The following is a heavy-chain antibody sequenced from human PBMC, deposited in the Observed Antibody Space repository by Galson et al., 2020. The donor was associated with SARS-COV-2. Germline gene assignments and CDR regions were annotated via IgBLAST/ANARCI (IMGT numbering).Heavy chain of an antibody. V-gene: IGHV3-23*01. Sequence: GESLRLSCAVSGFTFSSYPVTWVRQAPGKGLDLVSAITASGDVTYYADSVKGRFTTSRDNSKNTVYLQMNSLRADDSTVDYCARGYNCPYPWGQGTLIAVS. D-gene: IGHD1-1*01. J-gene: IGHJ5*02. CDR1: GFTFSSYP. CDR2: ITASGDVT. CDR3: ARGYNCPYP.